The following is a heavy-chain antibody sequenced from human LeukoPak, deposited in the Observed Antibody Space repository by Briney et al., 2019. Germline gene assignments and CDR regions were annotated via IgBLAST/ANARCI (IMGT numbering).Heavy chain of an antibody. CDR3: AKALYSGSYYDGRPFDY. CDR2: INGSGGST. Sequence: PGGSLRLSCVASGFTFSDYRMHWVRQAPGKGLEWVSAINGSGGSTYYADSVKGRFTISRDNSKNTLYLQMNSLRAEDTAVYYCAKALYSGSYYDGRPFDYWGQGTLVTVSS. V-gene: IGHV3-23*01. D-gene: IGHD1-26*01. J-gene: IGHJ4*02. CDR1: GFTFSDYR.